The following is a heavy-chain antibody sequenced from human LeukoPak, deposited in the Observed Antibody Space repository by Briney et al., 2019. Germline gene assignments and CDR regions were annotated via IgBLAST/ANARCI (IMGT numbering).Heavy chain of an antibody. CDR3: AKPLRPTMIVVLDAFDI. Sequence: GRPLRLPCAASGFTFSSYGMHWVRQAPGKGLEWLAVISYDGSNKYYADYVKGRFTISRDNSKNTLYLQMNSLRAEDTAVYYCAKPLRPTMIVVLDAFDIWGQGTLVTVSS. CDR2: ISYDGSNK. J-gene: IGHJ3*02. D-gene: IGHD3-22*01. V-gene: IGHV3-30*18. CDR1: GFTFSSYG.